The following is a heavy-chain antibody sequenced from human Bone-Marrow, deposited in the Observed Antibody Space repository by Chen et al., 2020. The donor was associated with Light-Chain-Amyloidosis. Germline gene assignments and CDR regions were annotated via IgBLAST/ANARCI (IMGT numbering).Heavy chain of an antibody. CDR2: IYYNGNI. V-gene: IGHV4-59*01. CDR1: GASISNYY. D-gene: IGHD6-13*01. J-gene: IGHJ4*02. CDR3: AKSSVYAGPFGF. Sequence: QVQLQESGPELVKPSETLSLNCTVSGASISNYYCSWIRQPPGNGLEWIGYIYYNGNIKYNPSLKSRVTISEDASKNHFALKLSSVAAADTVIYYCAKSSVYAGPFGFWGPVTPVIVSS.